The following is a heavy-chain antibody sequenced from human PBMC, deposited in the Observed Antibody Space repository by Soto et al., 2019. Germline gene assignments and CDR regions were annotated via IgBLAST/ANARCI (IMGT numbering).Heavy chain of an antibody. CDR3: ATGAPPTLTTSAQHAFDI. J-gene: IGHJ3*02. D-gene: IGHD4-4*01. V-gene: IGHV3-15*07. CDR1: GFTFTNAW. Sequence: PGGSLRLSCAASGFTFTNAWMNWVRQAPGKGLEWVGRIKTKTDGGTTDYAAPVKGRFTTSRDDSKNTVYLQMNSLETEDTAMYYCATGAPPTLTTSAQHAFDICGQGTMVTVSS. CDR2: IKTKTDGGTT.